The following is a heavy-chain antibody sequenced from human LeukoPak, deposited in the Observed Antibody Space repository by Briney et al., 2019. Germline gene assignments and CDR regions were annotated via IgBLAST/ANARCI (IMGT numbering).Heavy chain of an antibody. V-gene: IGHV3-7*03. CDR3: ARGGTRRPSPFGY. CDR2: IKQDGSER. CDR1: GFIFSSFW. D-gene: IGHD1-14*01. Sequence: GGSLRLSCAASGFIFSSFWMTWVRQAPGKGLEWMANIKQDGSERNYMDSVKGRFTLSRDNTKNSIYLQMNSLRADDTAIYYCARGGTRRPSPFGYWGQGILVTVSS. J-gene: IGHJ4*02.